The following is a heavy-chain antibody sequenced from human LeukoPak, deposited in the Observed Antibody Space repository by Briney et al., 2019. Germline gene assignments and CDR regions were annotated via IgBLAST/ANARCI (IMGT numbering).Heavy chain of an antibody. CDR3: VREYCSGGSCSDAFDI. CDR1: GFTFSTYA. CDR2: ISSGGGNT. V-gene: IGHV3-23*01. Sequence: PGGSLKISCAASGFTFSTYAMSWIRQAPGKGLEWVSAISSGGGNTDYADSVKGRFTISRDNAKNSLFLQMNSLRAEDTAVYYCVREYCSGGSCSDAFDIWGQGTMVTVSS. J-gene: IGHJ3*02. D-gene: IGHD2-15*01.